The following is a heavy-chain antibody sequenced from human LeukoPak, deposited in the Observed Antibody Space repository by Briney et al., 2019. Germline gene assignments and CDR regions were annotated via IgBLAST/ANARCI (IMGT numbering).Heavy chain of an antibody. CDR2: ISSSSTYI. J-gene: IGHJ4*02. D-gene: IGHD2-15*01. V-gene: IGHV3-21*01. Sequence: NPGGSLRLSCAASGFTFSSYSMNWVRQAPGKGLEWVSSISSSSTYIYYADSVKGRFTISRDNAKNSLYLQMNSLRAEDTAVYYCARDRIHGRGYFDYWGQGTLVTVSS. CDR1: GFTFSSYS. CDR3: ARDRIHGRGYFDY.